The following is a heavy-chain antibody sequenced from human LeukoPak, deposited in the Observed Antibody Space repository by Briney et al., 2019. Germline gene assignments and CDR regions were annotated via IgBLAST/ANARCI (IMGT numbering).Heavy chain of an antibody. V-gene: IGHV1-24*01. CDR3: AKARAAPRPYCTNGVCYALEGFDY. D-gene: IGHD2-8*01. CDR2: FDPEDGET. Sequence: ASVKVSCKVSGYTLTELSMHCVRQAPGKGLEWMGGFDPEDGETIYAQKFQGRVTMTEDTSTDTAYMELSSLRSEDTAVYYCAKARAAPRPYCTNGVCYALEGFDYWGQGTLVTVSS. J-gene: IGHJ4*02. CDR1: GYTLTELS.